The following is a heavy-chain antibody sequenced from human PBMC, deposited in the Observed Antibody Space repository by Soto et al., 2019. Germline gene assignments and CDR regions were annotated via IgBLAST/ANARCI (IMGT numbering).Heavy chain of an antibody. CDR3: ARGIGSGSFYYYYGMGV. V-gene: IGHV4-34*01. Sequence: QVQLQQWGAGLLKPSETLSLTCAVYGGSFSGYYWSWIRQPPGKGLEWIGEINHSGSTNYNPSLKSRVTISVDTSKNQFSLKLSSVTAADTAVYYCARGIGSGSFYYYYGMGVWGQGTTVTVSS. J-gene: IGHJ6*02. CDR1: GGSFSGYY. CDR2: INHSGST. D-gene: IGHD1-26*01.